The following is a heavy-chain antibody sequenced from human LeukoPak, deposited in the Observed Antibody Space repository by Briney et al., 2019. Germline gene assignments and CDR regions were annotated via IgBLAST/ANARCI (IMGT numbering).Heavy chain of an antibody. V-gene: IGHV4-30-4*08. CDR1: DDSISSNNYY. Sequence: PSETLSLTCSVSDDSISSNNYYWGWIRQPPGKGLEWIGYIYYSGSTYYNPSLKSRVTISVDTSKNQFSLKLSSVTAADTAVYYCARITIFGVVINLWGQGTLVTVSS. CDR2: IYYSGST. D-gene: IGHD3-3*01. J-gene: IGHJ4*02. CDR3: ARITIFGVVINL.